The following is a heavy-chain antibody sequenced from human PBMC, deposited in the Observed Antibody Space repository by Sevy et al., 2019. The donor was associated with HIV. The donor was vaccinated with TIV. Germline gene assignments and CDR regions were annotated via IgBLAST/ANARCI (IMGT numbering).Heavy chain of an antibody. V-gene: IGHV3-33*01. CDR1: GFTFRSFS. J-gene: IGHJ5*01. CDR3: ARDAARVIVPTAGFDS. D-gene: IGHD1-1*01. CDR2: IWYEGRTE. Sequence: GGSLRLSCVASGFTFRSFSMHWVRQAPGKGLEWVAAIWYEGRTERYADSVQGRFTISRDNSKKTLYLQIDSLRDEDTAIDDCARDAARVIVPTAGFDSWGQGTLVTVSS.